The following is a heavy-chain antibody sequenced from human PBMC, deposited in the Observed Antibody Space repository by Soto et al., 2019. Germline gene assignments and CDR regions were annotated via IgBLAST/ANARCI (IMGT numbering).Heavy chain of an antibody. D-gene: IGHD2-21*02. V-gene: IGHV3-7*01. J-gene: IGHJ4*02. CDR3: ARERRGTAESY. CDR1: GFTFSSYW. Sequence: EAQLVESGGGLVQPGGSLRLSCAASGFTFSSYWMSWVRQAPGKGLEWVANIKQDGSEKQYVDPVKGRFTISRDNANNSLYLPMNSLRAEDTAVYYCARERRGTAESYWGQGTLVTVSS. CDR2: IKQDGSEK.